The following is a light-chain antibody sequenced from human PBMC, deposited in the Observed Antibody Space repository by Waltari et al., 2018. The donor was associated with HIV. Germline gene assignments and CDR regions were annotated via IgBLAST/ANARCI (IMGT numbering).Light chain of an antibody. J-gene: IGLJ3*02. CDR3: QVWDDIIGPYVV. CDR1: NIEDKT. CDR2: YND. Sequence: YVLTQPPPVSVAPGEAARISCGGNNIEDKTVHWYQQKPGQAPVLVIYYNDDRPSGIPERFSGSNSQNTATLTISRVEAGDEADYYCQVWDDIIGPYVVFGGGTKLTVL. V-gene: IGLV3-21*04.